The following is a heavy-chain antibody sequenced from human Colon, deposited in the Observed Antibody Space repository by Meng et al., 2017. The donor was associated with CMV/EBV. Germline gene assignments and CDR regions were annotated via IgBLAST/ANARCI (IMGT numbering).Heavy chain of an antibody. CDR2: INPYSGDT. CDR1: GYTFTGYL. D-gene: IGHD3-3*01. CDR3: GTFGGDFDY. V-gene: IGHV1-2*02. Sequence: QVLLMPSGAEMREPGASVKVSCKASGYTFTGYLFHWVRQAPGQGLEWMGWINPYSGDTIYAQKFEVGVTMTRDASITTAYLELSSLKSDDTAVYYCGTFGGDFDYWGQGTLVTVSS. J-gene: IGHJ4*02.